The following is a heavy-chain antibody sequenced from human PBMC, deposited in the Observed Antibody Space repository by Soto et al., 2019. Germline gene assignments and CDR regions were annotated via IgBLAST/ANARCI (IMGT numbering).Heavy chain of an antibody. D-gene: IGHD3-10*01. CDR1: GYNFLNYG. V-gene: IGHV1-18*04. CDR3: ARDHGGATMALLY. Sequence: GASVKVSVNTSGYNFLNYGMSWDRQAPGQGPEWMGWISVYHGNTIYAQNFQGRVTMTTDTSTSTAYMELTSLRSDDTGVYYCARDHGGATMALLYWGQGALVTGSS. J-gene: IGHJ4*02. CDR2: ISVYHGNT.